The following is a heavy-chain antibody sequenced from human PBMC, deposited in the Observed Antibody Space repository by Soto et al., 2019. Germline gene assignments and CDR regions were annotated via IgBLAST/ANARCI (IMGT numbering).Heavy chain of an antibody. CDR2: VSVDGSLE. V-gene: IGHV3-30-3*01. CDR1: GFTFSTYA. CDR3: ARRRAGSGYSFDH. Sequence: QVQLVESGGGVVQPGGSLRLSCVASGFTFSTYAIHWVRQAPGKGLEWVALVSVDGSLEYYADSVKGRSTVSRDNSKSTLYFQMNSLRPEDTTFYYCARRRAGSGYSFDHWGPGTLVTVSS. D-gene: IGHD3-22*01. J-gene: IGHJ4*02.